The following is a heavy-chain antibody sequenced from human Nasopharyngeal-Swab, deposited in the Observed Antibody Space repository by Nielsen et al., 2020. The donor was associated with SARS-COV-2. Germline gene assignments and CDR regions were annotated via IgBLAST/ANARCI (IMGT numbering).Heavy chain of an antibody. D-gene: IGHD5-24*01. CDR2: ISSSGSIT. CDR3: ARGVETIHH. CDR1: GFSFSEYY. V-gene: IGHV3-11*04. J-gene: IGHJ1*01. Sequence: GESLKISCAASGFSFSEYYMSCLRQAPGKGLEWLSDISSSGSITHYADSMKGRFTISRDNAKKSLYLQMNSLRAEDTAVYYCARGVETIHHWGQGRLVTVSS.